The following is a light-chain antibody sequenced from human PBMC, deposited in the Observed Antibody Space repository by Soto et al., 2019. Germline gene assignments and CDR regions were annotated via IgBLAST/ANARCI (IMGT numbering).Light chain of an antibody. J-gene: IGLJ1*01. CDR2: EVS. Sequence: QSVLTQPPSASGSPGQSVTISCTGTSSDVGGSKYVSWYQQHPGKAPKLMIYEVSKRPSGVPDRFSGSKSGNTASLTVSGLQTDDEADYYCSSSADSNNFYVFGTGTQLTVL. CDR3: SSSADSNNFYV. CDR1: SSDVGGSKY. V-gene: IGLV2-8*01.